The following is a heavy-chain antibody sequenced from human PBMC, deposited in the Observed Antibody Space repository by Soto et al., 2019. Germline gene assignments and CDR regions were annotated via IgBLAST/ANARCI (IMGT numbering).Heavy chain of an antibody. CDR1: GFTFSSYA. CDR3: AKREIRDYADYIYAFDI. CDR2: ISASGDST. J-gene: IGHJ3*02. V-gene: IGHV3-23*01. Sequence: EVQLLESGGGLVQPGGSLRLSCAASGFTFSSYAMTWVRQAPRKGLEWVSAISASGDSTYYADSVKGRFTIYRDNSKNTLYLQMNSLSAEDTAVYYCAKREIRDYADYIYAFDIWGQGTMVTVSS. D-gene: IGHD4-17*01.